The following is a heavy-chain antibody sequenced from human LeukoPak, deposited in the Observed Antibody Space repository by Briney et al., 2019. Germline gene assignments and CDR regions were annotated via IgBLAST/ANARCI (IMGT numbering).Heavy chain of an antibody. V-gene: IGHV3-23*01. D-gene: IGHD1-26*01. CDR1: GFTFSSYA. CDR3: AKYSGGSYYGSGVDV. CDR2: ISGSGGST. J-gene: IGHJ6*02. Sequence: QAGGSLRLSCAASGFTFSSYAMSWVRQAPGQGLEWVSAISGSGGSTYYADSVKGRFTISRDNSKNTLYLQMNSLRAEDTAVYYCAKYSGGSYYGSGVDVWGQGTRVTVSS.